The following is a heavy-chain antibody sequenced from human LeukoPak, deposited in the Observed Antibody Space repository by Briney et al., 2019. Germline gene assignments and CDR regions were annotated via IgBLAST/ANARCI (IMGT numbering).Heavy chain of an antibody. J-gene: IGHJ4*02. D-gene: IGHD3-22*01. CDR3: TTNYYDSSGYYADDY. CDR1: GFTFSNAW. Sequence: GGSLRLSCAASGFTFSNAWMSWVRQAPGKGLEWVGRIKSKTDGGTTDYAARVKDRFTISRDESKKKMYRQMNSLKTADTAVYYCTTNYYDSSGYYADDYWGQGTLVTVSS. V-gene: IGHV3-15*01. CDR2: IKSKTDGGTT.